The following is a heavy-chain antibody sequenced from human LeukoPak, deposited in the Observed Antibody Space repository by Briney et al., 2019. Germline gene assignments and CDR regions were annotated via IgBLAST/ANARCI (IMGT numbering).Heavy chain of an antibody. J-gene: IGHJ4*02. D-gene: IGHD3-3*01. Sequence: PSETLSLTCAVYRGSFSGYYWGWIRQPPGKGLEWVGSIYHLGSTYYNPHLRSRVTISLDRSKKKFSLKLTSVTAADTAVYFCARGAEYYAIWRGYAGYSDYWGQGISVTVSS. CDR1: RGSFSGYY. CDR3: ARGAEYYAIWRGYAGYSDY. V-gene: IGHV4-34*01. CDR2: IYHLGST.